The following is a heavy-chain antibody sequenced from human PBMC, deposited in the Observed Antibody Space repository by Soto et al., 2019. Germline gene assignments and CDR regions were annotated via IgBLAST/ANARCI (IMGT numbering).Heavy chain of an antibody. Sequence: EVPLVESGGGLIQPGGSLRLSCAASGFTVSSNFMSWVRQAPGKGLEWASLLYTGGSTDYTASVKGRFTISRDNSKNMLYLQMNSLRAEDTAVYRCARDPDGSGPKFWGQGTMVIVSS. D-gene: IGHD3-10*01. CDR3: ARDPDGSGPKF. V-gene: IGHV3-53*01. J-gene: IGHJ3*01. CDR1: GFTVSSNF. CDR2: LYTGGST.